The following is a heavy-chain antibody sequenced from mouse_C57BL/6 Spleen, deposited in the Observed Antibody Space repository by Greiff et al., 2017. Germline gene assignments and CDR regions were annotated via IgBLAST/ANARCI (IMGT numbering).Heavy chain of an antibody. D-gene: IGHD2-3*01. Sequence: EVQLKQSGPELVKPGASVKIPCKASGYTFTDYNMDWVKQSHGKSLEWIGDINPNNGGTNYNQKFKGKATLTVDKSSSTAYMGLRSLTSEDTAVYYCAVDGYSAWFAYWGQGTLVTVSA. V-gene: IGHV1-18*01. CDR3: AVDGYSAWFAY. J-gene: IGHJ3*01. CDR2: INPNNGGT. CDR1: GYTFTDYN.